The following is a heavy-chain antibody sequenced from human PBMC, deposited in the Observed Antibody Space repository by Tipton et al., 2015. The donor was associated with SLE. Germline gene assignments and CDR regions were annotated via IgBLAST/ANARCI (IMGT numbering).Heavy chain of an antibody. CDR1: GFTFDDYA. D-gene: IGHD4-23*01. J-gene: IGHJ3*02. V-gene: IGHV3-43D*04. Sequence: SLRLSCAASGFTFDDYAMHWVRQAPGKGLEWVSLISWDGGSTYYADSVKGRFTISRDNSKNSLYLQMNSLRAEDTAVYYCAKDLSSPGGKDAFDIWGQGTMVTVSS. CDR2: ISWDGGST. CDR3: AKDLSSPGGKDAFDI.